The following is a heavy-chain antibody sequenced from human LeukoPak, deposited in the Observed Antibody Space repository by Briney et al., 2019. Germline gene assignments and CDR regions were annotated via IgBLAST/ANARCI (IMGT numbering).Heavy chain of an antibody. J-gene: IGHJ5*02. CDR2: IKSDGTSI. CDR3: AREGSNWSNWLDL. Sequence: GGSLRLSCAASAFTSTSYWMHWVRQAPGKGLVWVSRIKSDGTSISYADSVKGRFTISRDNANNMLYLQMNSLRAEDTAMYYCAREGSNWSNWLDLWGQGTLVTVSS. D-gene: IGHD6-13*01. CDR1: AFTSTSYW. V-gene: IGHV3-74*01.